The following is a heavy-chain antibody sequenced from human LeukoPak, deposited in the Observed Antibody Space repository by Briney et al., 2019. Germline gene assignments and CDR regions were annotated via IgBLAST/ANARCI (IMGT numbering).Heavy chain of an antibody. J-gene: IGHJ3*02. V-gene: IGHV4-31*03. CDR3: ARERGYSGYDSPSPADAFDI. D-gene: IGHD5-12*01. CDR2: IYYSPST. CDR1: GGSISSGGYY. Sequence: SETLSLTCTVSGGSISSGGYYWSWIRQHPGKGLEWIGYIYYSPSTSYNPSLKSRVTISVDTSKNQFSLKLSSVSAADTAVYYCARERGYSGYDSPSPADAFDIWGQGTMVTVSS.